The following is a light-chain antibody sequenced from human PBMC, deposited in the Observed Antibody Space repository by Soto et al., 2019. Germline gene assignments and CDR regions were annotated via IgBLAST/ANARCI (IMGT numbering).Light chain of an antibody. CDR2: WAS. CDR1: QSVLYSSNNKNY. Sequence: DIVMTQSPDSLAVSLGERATINCKSSQSVLYSSNNKNYLAWYQQKPGQPPKLLIYWASTRESGVPDRFSGSGSGTDSTLTISSLQDEDVEVYYCQQYYSTPRTLGQGTKVDIK. V-gene: IGKV4-1*01. J-gene: IGKJ1*01. CDR3: QQYYSTPRT.